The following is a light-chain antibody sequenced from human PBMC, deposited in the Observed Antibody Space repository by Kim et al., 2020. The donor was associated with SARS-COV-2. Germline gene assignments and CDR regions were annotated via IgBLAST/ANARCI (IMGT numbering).Light chain of an antibody. CDR1: KLGDKY. Sequence: SYELTQPPSVSVSPGQTASITCSGDKLGDKYVCWYQQKPGQSPVLVISDDNKRPSGIPERFSGSNSGNTAALTISGTQAMDEADYYCQAWYSSTAVFGGGTQLTVL. CDR2: DDN. J-gene: IGLJ3*02. CDR3: QAWYSSTAV. V-gene: IGLV3-1*01.